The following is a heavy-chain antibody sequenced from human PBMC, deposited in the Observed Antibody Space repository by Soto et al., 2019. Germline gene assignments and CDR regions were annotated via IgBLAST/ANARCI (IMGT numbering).Heavy chain of an antibody. CDR1: GGSISSYY. J-gene: IGHJ5*02. V-gene: IGHV4-4*07. Sequence: PSETLSLTCTVSGGSISSYYWSWIRQPAVKGLEWIGRIYTSGSTNYNPSLKGRVTMSVDTSKNQFSLKLSSVTAADTAVYYCARMGMDDYGDYVTNNWFDPWGQGTLVTVSS. CDR3: ARMGMDDYGDYVTNNWFDP. CDR2: IYTSGST. D-gene: IGHD4-17*01.